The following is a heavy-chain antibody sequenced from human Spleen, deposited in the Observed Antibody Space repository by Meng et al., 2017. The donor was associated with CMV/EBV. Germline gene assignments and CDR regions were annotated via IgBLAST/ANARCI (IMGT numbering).Heavy chain of an antibody. CDR2: IIPIFGTA. CDR3: ASDPNSSSSFDY. CDR1: GYTFTGYY. J-gene: IGHJ4*02. D-gene: IGHD6-6*01. V-gene: IGHV1-69*05. Sequence: SVKVSCKASGYTFTGYYIHWVRQAPGQGLEWMGGIIPIFGTANYAQKFQGRVTITTDESTSTAYMELSSLRSEDTAVYYCASDPNSSSSFDYWGQGTLVTVSS.